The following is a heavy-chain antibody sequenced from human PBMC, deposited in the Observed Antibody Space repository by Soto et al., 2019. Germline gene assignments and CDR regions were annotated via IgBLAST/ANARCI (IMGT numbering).Heavy chain of an antibody. CDR1: GYTFTSYG. V-gene: IGHV1-18*01. CDR3: AWRAPPMEF. J-gene: IGHJ6*02. CDR2: ISAYNGNK. Sequence: QIQLVQSGAEVKKPGASVKVSCKASGYTFTSYGITWVRQAPGQGLEWMGWISAYNGNKKYAKKLQGRFTMTTHTSTSTAYMELRSLRSDDTADYYCAWRAPPMEFWGQGTTATVSS.